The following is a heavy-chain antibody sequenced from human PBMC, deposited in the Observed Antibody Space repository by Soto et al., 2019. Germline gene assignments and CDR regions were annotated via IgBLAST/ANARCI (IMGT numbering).Heavy chain of an antibody. CDR2: ISSSSSYI. CDR1: GFTFSSYS. J-gene: IGHJ6*03. V-gene: IGHV3-21*01. CDR3: ARRSGYSSSWYEYYYYYMDV. D-gene: IGHD6-13*01. Sequence: EVQLVEYGGGLVKPGGSLRLSCAASGFTFSSYSMNWVRQAPGKGLEWVSSISSSSSYIYYADSVKGRFTICRDNAKNSLYLQMNSLRAEDTAVYYCARRSGYSSSWYEYYYYYMDVWGKAPTVTVSS.